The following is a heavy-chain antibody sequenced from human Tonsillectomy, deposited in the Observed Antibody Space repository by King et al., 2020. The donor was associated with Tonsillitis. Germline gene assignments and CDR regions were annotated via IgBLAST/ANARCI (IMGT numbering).Heavy chain of an antibody. CDR3: ASITPMVATRAGWFDP. Sequence: QVQLQQWGAGLLKPSETLSLTCAVYGGSFSGYYWSWIRQPPGKGLEWIGEINHSGSTNYNPSLKSRVTISVDTSKNQFSLKLSSVTAADTAVYYCASITPMVATRAGWFDPWGQGTLVTVSS. CDR1: GGSFSGYY. CDR2: INHSGST. V-gene: IGHV4-34*01. D-gene: IGHD5-12*01. J-gene: IGHJ5*02.